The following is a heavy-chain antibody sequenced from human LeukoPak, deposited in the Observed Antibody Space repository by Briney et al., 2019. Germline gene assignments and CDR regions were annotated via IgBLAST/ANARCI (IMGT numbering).Heavy chain of an antibody. CDR1: GFTFSSYS. CDR3: AKGGVVVVAAFDY. J-gene: IGHJ4*02. CDR2: ISSSSSYI. V-gene: IGHV3-21*04. D-gene: IGHD2-15*01. Sequence: GGSLRLSCAASGFTFSSYSMNWVRQAPGKGLEWVSSISSSSSYIYYADSVKGRFTISRDNAKNSLYLQMNSLRAEDTALYYCAKGGVVVVAAFDYWGQGTLVTVSS.